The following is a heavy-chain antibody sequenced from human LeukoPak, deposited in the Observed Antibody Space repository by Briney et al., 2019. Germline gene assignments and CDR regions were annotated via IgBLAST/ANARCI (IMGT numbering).Heavy chain of an antibody. Sequence: GGSVSLLCAACGFTFDEYAMLWVRHARGGGLGCVSCIGGISGSIVYADSVEGRFSISRDNAKNSLYLQMNSLRAEDTALYYCAKDIALETVTYYYGMDVWGQGTTVTVSS. CDR1: GFTFDEYA. V-gene: IGHV3-9*01. CDR3: AKDIALETVTYYYGMDV. J-gene: IGHJ6*02. D-gene: IGHD4-17*01. CDR2: IGGISGSI.